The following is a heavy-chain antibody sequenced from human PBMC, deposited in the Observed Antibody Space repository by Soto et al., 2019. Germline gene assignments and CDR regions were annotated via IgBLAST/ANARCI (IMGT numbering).Heavy chain of an antibody. J-gene: IGHJ4*02. Sequence: XXTLXLTCTVSVGSISSSSYYWSWIRQPPGKGLXWIGYXYYSGSNNYNXXLKSRVTXXVDKYKKQFSLKMRSVTAADTAVYYCASGEGEHWGQGTLVTVSS. CDR1: VGSISSSSYY. V-gene: IGHV4-61*05. CDR3: ASGEGEH. D-gene: IGHD2-21*01. CDR2: XYYSGSN.